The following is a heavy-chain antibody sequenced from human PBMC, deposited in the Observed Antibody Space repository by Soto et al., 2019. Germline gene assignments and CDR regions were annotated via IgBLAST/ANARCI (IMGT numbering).Heavy chain of an antibody. J-gene: IGHJ1*01. D-gene: IGHD6-13*01. CDR2: ISSNGGST. V-gene: IGHV3-64D*08. CDR3: VKSGSSSWYGEYFQH. Sequence: GGSLRLSCSASGFTFSSYAMHWVRQAPGKGLEYVSAISSNGGSTYYADSVKCRFTISRDNSKNTLYLQMSSLRAEDTAVYYCVKSGSSSWYGEYFQHWGQGTLVTVSS. CDR1: GFTFSSYA.